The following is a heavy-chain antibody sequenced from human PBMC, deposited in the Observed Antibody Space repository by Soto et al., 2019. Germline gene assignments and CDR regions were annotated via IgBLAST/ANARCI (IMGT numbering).Heavy chain of an antibody. Sequence: PSETLSLTCTVSGGSISSSSYYWGWIRQPPGKGLEWIGSIYYSGSTYYNPSLKSRVTISVDTSKNQFSLKLSSVTAADTAVYYCAATQALLWFDPWGQGTLVTVSS. J-gene: IGHJ5*02. CDR2: IYYSGST. D-gene: IGHD1-26*01. V-gene: IGHV4-39*01. CDR1: GGSISSSSYY. CDR3: AATQALLWFDP.